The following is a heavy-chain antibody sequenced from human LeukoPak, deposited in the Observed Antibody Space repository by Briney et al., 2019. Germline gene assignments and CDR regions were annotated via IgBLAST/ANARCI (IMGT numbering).Heavy chain of an antibody. V-gene: IGHV3-23*01. D-gene: IGHD6-19*01. CDR1: GFTFTSYA. CDR2: ISGSGGTT. J-gene: IGHJ4*02. CDR3: AKISGSGHSTPLWY. Sequence: PGGSLRLSCAASGFTFTSYAMSWVRQAPGKGLEWVSGISGSGGTTYYADSVKGRFTISRDNSMNTLYLQMNSLRAEDTAVYYCAKISGSGHSTPLWYWGQGTLVTVSS.